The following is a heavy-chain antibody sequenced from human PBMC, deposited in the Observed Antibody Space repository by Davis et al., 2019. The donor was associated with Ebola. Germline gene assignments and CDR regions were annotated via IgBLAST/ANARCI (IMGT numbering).Heavy chain of an antibody. Sequence: MPSETLSLTCTVSGYSISSGYYWGWIRQPPGKGLEWIGSIYHSGSTYYNPSLKSRVTISVDTSKNQFSLKLSSVTAADTAVYYCARDEHNYYYDSSGYYLSPAEYFQHWGQGTLVTVSS. D-gene: IGHD3-22*01. CDR2: IYHSGST. V-gene: IGHV4-38-2*02. CDR3: ARDEHNYYYDSSGYYLSPAEYFQH. J-gene: IGHJ1*01. CDR1: GYSISSGYY.